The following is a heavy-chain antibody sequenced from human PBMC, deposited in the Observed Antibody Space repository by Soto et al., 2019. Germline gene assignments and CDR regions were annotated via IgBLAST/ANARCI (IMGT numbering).Heavy chain of an antibody. CDR1: GGTFSSYA. J-gene: IGHJ6*02. Sequence: QVQLVQSGAEVKKPGSSVKVSCKASGGTFSSYAISWVRQAPGQGLEWMGGIIPIFGTANYAQKFQGRVTITEDESTSTAYMELSSLRSEDTAVYYCARGHYYGSGIYYYGMDVWGQGTTVTVSS. CDR2: IIPIFGTA. CDR3: ARGHYYGSGIYYYGMDV. D-gene: IGHD3-10*01. V-gene: IGHV1-69*01.